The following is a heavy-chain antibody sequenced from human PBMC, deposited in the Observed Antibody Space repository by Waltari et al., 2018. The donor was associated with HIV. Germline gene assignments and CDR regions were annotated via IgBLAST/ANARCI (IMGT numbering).Heavy chain of an antibody. V-gene: IGHV1-8*01. J-gene: IGHJ4*01. CDR1: GYTFSNYD. CDR3: ARSSGWSYFDY. D-gene: IGHD2-15*01. CDR2: MNPKRGNT. Sequence: VQLVQSGTEVKRPGASVKVSCKASGYTFSNYDINWVRQAPGQGLEWMGWMNPKRGNTGFAQKLKGRVTLTRNTSISTAYMELRSLRSEDTAVYFCARSSGWSYFDYWGRGTLVTVPS.